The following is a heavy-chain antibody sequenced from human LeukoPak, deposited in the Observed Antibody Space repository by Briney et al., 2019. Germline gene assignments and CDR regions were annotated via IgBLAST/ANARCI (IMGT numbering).Heavy chain of an antibody. D-gene: IGHD3-9*01. CDR3: AKGVRYYDILTGYYSPYCFDY. CDR1: GFTFSSYG. J-gene: IGHJ4*02. V-gene: IGHV3-30*18. Sequence: GGSLRLSCAASGFTFSSYGMHWVRQAPGKGLEWVAVISYDGSNKYYADSVKGRFTISRDNSKNTLYLQMNSLRAEDTAVYYCAKGVRYYDILTGYYSPYCFDYWGQGTLVTVSS. CDR2: ISYDGSNK.